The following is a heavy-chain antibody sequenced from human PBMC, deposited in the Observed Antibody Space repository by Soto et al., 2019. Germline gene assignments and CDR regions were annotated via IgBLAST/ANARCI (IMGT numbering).Heavy chain of an antibody. CDR3: ARDLVWCRGVWFDP. Sequence: GASVKVSCKASGGTFSSYAISWVRQAPGQGLEWMGGIIPIFGTANYAQKFQGRVTITADESTSTAYMELSSLRSEDTAVYYCARDLVWCRGVWFDPWGQGTLVTVSS. CDR1: GGTFSSYA. D-gene: IGHD3-16*01. CDR2: IIPIFGTA. V-gene: IGHV1-69*13. J-gene: IGHJ5*02.